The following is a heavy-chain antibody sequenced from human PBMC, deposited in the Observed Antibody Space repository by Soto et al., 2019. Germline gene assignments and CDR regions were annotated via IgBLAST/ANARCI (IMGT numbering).Heavy chain of an antibody. D-gene: IGHD3-10*01. CDR3: VRDRYSSSGWFDP. V-gene: IGHV6-1*01. CDR1: GDSVSSYSAA. CDR2: TCYRSRFFS. J-gene: IGHJ5*02. Sequence: SQTLSLTCAISGDSVSSYSAAWNWIRQSPSGGLEWRGRTCYRSRFFSDYAESVKSRIIIKPDTFKNQFSLQLKSVTPEDTAVYYCVRDRYSSSGWFDPWGQGTPVTVSS.